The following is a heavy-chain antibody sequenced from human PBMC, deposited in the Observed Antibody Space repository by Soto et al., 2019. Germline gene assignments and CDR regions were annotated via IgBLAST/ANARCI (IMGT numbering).Heavy chain of an antibody. CDR1: GGSISSYS. CDR2: IHYSGST. V-gene: IGHV4-59*01. Sequence: PSEPLSLTCTVSGGSISSYSGSWIRQPPGKGLEWIGYIHYSGSTNYNPSLKSRLTISVDTSKNQFSLKLSSVTAADTAVYYCARELAVAGPSGDYYGMDVWGQGTTVTVSS. J-gene: IGHJ6*02. D-gene: IGHD6-19*01. CDR3: ARELAVAGPSGDYYGMDV.